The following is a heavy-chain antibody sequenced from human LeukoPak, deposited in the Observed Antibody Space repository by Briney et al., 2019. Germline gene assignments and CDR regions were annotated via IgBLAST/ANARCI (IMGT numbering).Heavy chain of an antibody. J-gene: IGHJ5*02. V-gene: IGHV3-23*01. CDR3: ANLYDSVGYYIA. Sequence: GGSLRLSCAASGFTLSTYALSWVRQAPGKGLEWVSAISGSGTTIYYADPVKGRFTISRDNSKNTLYLQMNSLRAEDTAVYYCANLYDSVGYYIAWGQGALVTVSS. CDR2: ISGSGTTI. CDR1: GFTLSTYA. D-gene: IGHD3-22*01.